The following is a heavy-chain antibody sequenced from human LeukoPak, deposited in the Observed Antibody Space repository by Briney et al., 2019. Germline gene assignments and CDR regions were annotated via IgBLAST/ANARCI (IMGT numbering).Heavy chain of an antibody. D-gene: IGHD3-16*01. J-gene: IGHJ5*02. CDR3: ARDRLFSYYDYVWGSENWFDP. CDR2: INPNSGGT. V-gene: IGHV1-2*06. Sequence: AASVKVSCKASGYTFTGYYMHWVRQAPGQGLEWMGRINPNSGGTNYAQKFQGRVTMTRDTSISTAYMELSRLRSDDTAVYYCARDRLFSYYDYVWGSENWFDPWGQGTLVTVSS. CDR1: GYTFTGYY.